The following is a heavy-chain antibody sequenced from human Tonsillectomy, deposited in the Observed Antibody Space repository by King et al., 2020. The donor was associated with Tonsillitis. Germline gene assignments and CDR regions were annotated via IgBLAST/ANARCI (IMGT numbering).Heavy chain of an antibody. D-gene: IGHD2-21*02. V-gene: IGHV3-49*04. CDR2: ITHKAYGGTI. CDR1: GFTFGDYA. Sequence: VQLVESGGGLVQPGRSLRLACTGSGFTFGDYAMNWVRQAPGKGLEWVGVITHKAYGGTIEYAAAVRGRFTISRDDSKSIAYLQMNSLKTEDTAVYYCTGLTDYYGMDVWGQGTTVTVSS. J-gene: IGHJ6*02. CDR3: TGLTDYYGMDV.